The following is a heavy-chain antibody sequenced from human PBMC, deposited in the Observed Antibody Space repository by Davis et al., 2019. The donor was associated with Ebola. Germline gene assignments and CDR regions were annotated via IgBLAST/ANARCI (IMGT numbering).Heavy chain of an antibody. CDR2: IKQDGSEK. CDR3: ARQGTGTGMDV. Sequence: GESLKISCAASGFSFSSYWMSWVRQAPGKGLEWVASIKQDGSEKYYVDSVKGRFTISRDNAKNSLYLQMNSLRVEDTAVYYCARQGTGTGMDVWGQGTTVTVSS. J-gene: IGHJ6*02. D-gene: IGHD1-1*01. V-gene: IGHV3-7*01. CDR1: GFSFSSYW.